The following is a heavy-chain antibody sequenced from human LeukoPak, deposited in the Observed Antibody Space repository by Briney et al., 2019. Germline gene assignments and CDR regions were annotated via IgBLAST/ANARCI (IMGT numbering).Heavy chain of an antibody. V-gene: IGHV1-2*02. J-gene: IGHJ4*02. Sequence: ASVKVSCKASVSTFTGFYIHRLRQAPGQGLEWMGWLNCNSGGTNYAQKFQGRVTMTRDTSISTAYLELNRLTSDDTAIYYCASDWFLDIGDFPFPLDYWVQGTLVSVSS. CDR2: LNCNSGGT. D-gene: IGHD2-15*01. CDR3: ASDWFLDIGDFPFPLDY. CDR1: VSTFTGFY.